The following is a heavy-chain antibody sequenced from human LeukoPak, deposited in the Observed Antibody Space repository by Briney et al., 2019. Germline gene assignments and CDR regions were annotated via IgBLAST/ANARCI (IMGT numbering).Heavy chain of an antibody. CDR3: ARDMATVTTSPSDY. Sequence: PGGSLRLSCAASGFTFSSYWMSWVRQAPGKGLEWVANIKQDGSEKYYVDSVKGRFTFSRDNAKNSLYLQMNSLRAEDTAVYYCARDMATVTTSPSDYWGRGTLVTVSS. CDR1: GFTFSSYW. CDR2: IKQDGSEK. J-gene: IGHJ4*02. D-gene: IGHD4-17*01. V-gene: IGHV3-7*01.